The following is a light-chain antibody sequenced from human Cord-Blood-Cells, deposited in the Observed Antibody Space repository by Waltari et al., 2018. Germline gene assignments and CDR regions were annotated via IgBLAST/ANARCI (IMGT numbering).Light chain of an antibody. V-gene: IGLV2-14*01. CDR1: SRDVGGYNY. Sequence: QSALTQPASVSGSPGQSITIPCTGTSRDVGGYNYVPWYQQLPGQAPKLMIYDFSKRPAGVATRFSGSKSRNTASLTISGRQAEVEADYYCSSYTSSSTFDWVFGGGTKLTVL. CDR2: DFS. J-gene: IGLJ3*02. CDR3: SSYTSSSTFDWV.